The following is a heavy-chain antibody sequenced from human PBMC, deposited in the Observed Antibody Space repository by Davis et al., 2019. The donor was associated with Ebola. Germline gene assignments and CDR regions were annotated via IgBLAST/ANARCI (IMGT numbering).Heavy chain of an antibody. V-gene: IGHV4-34*01. CDR3: ARHGVPAAMPFDY. J-gene: IGHJ4*02. CDR1: GGSFSGYY. Sequence: SETLSLTCAVYGGSFSGYYWSWIRQPPGKGLEWIGEINHSGSTNYNPSLKSRVTISVDTSKNQFSLKLSSVTAADTAVYYCARHGVPAAMPFDYWGQGTLVTVSS. CDR2: INHSGST. D-gene: IGHD2-2*01.